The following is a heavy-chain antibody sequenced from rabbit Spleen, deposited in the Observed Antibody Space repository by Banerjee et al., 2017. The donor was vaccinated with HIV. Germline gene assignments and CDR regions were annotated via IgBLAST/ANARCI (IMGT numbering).Heavy chain of an antibody. V-gene: IGHV1S45*01. CDR3: ARDSGSSFSSYGMDL. D-gene: IGHD8-1*01. J-gene: IGHJ6*01. Sequence: QEQLEESGGDLVKPGASLTLTCIASGVSFSDDSYMCWVRQAPGKGLEWIACIDAGSSGFTYFASWAKGRFTISKTSSTTVTLQMTSLTAADTATYFCARDSGSSFSSYGMDLWGPGTLVTVS. CDR2: IDAGSSGFT. CDR1: GVSFSDDSY.